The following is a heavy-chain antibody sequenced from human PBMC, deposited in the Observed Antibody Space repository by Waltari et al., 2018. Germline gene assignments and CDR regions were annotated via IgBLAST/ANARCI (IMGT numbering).Heavy chain of an antibody. CDR3: ARGGEYVWKV. CDR1: DDSVNSDSW. V-gene: IGHV4-4*02. Sequence: QVQLQGSGPRLVKPSETLFLTCVMSDDSVNSDSWWTWVRQRPGETLEWIAETFHTGSSHYNPSLQSRVTILLDKSKNQFSLEMKYVTAADTAVYYCARGGEYVWKVWGQGALVIVSS. J-gene: IGHJ4*02. CDR2: TFHTGSS. D-gene: IGHD3-16*01.